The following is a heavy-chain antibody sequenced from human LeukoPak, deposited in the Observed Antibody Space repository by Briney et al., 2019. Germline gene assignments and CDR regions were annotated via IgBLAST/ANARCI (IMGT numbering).Heavy chain of an antibody. Sequence: NPSETLSLTCTVSGGSISSSSYYWGWIRQPPGKGLEWIGSIYYSGSTYYNPSLKSRVTISVDTSKNQFSLKLSSVTAADTAVYYCARGGVVVVPAAIRGAFDYWGQGTLVTVSS. J-gene: IGHJ4*02. V-gene: IGHV4-39*01. D-gene: IGHD2-2*02. CDR2: IYYSGST. CDR1: GGSISSSSYY. CDR3: ARGGVVVVPAAIRGAFDY.